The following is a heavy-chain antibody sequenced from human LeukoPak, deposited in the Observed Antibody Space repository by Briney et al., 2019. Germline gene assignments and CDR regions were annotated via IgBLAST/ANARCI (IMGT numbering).Heavy chain of an antibody. V-gene: IGHV3-23*01. D-gene: IGHD5-12*01. CDR2: ISGSGGGT. CDR3: AKVVAMVDY. Sequence: PGGSLRLSCAASGFTFSSYAMSWVRQAPGKGLEWVSSISGSGGGTYYADSVKGRFTISRDNSKNTLYLQMNSLRAEDTGVYYCAKVVAMVDYWGQGTLVTVSS. CDR1: GFTFSSYA. J-gene: IGHJ4*02.